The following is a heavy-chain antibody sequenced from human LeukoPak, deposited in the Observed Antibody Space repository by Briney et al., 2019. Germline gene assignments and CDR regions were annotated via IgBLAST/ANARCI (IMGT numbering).Heavy chain of an antibody. CDR1: GFVFSKYW. V-gene: IGHV3-74*01. J-gene: IGHJ4*02. CDR3: VRGGLESFDY. CDR2: INPEETTI. D-gene: IGHD1-1*01. Sequence: GGSLRLSCAASGFVFSKYWMHWVRHAPGKGLVWVSRINPEETTINYADSVRGRFTISRDNARNTLYLQMDSLRVEDAAIYYCVRGGLESFDYWGQGTVVSVS.